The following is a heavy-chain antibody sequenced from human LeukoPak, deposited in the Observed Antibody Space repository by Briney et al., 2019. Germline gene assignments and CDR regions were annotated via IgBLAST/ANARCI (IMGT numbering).Heavy chain of an antibody. CDR1: GFTFSSYA. CDR2: ISGSGGST. J-gene: IGHJ4*02. CDR3: AKGPGYSYGRENFDY. D-gene: IGHD5-18*01. V-gene: IGHV3-23*01. Sequence: GGSLRLSCAASGFTFSSYAMSWVRQAPGKGLEWVSAISGSGGSTYYADSVKGRFTISRDNSKNTLYLQMNSLRAEDTAVYYCAKGPGYSYGRENFDYWGQGTLVTVSS.